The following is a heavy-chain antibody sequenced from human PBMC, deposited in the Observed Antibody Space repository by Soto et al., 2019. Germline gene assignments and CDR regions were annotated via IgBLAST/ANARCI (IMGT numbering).Heavy chain of an antibody. CDR1: GFTFNTYD. D-gene: IGHD2-21*01. CDR3: VRSGTARLLRHSWFDT. V-gene: IGHV3-21*01. Sequence: EVQLVESGGGLVKPGGSLRLSCAASGFTFNTYDMNWVRQAPGKGLEWVSSITTSSAYIDYADSLKGRITISRDNAKNSLFLQINSLRAEDTAVYYCVRSGTARLLRHSWFDTGGQGTLVTVSS. CDR2: ITTSSAYI. J-gene: IGHJ5*02.